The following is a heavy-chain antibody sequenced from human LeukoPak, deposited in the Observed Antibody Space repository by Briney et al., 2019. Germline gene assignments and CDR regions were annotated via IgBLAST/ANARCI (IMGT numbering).Heavy chain of an antibody. J-gene: IGHJ4*02. V-gene: IGHV4-39*07. CDR1: GGSISSNSYY. CDR3: ARGPGTSDY. D-gene: IGHD3-10*01. Sequence: PSETLSLTCAVSGGSISSNSYYWGWIRQPPGKGLEWIGSIYYSGSTYYNPSLKSRVTISVDTSKNQFSLKLSSVAAADTAVYYCARGPGTSDYWGQGTLVTVSS. CDR2: IYYSGST.